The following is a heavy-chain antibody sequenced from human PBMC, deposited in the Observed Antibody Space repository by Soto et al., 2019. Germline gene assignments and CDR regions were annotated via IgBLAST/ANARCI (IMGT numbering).Heavy chain of an antibody. CDR1: GFTFSSYW. CDR2: IRQDGSDK. D-gene: IGHD6-19*01. Sequence: EVQLVESGGGLVQPGGSLRLSCAASGFTFSSYWMSWVRQAPGKGLEWVANIRQDGSDKYYVDSVKGRFTISRDNSKTTLYLQMNSLRAGDTAIYYCASPQQWLGQRGDFDYWGQGTLVTVSS. CDR3: ASPQQWLGQRGDFDY. J-gene: IGHJ4*02. V-gene: IGHV3-7*05.